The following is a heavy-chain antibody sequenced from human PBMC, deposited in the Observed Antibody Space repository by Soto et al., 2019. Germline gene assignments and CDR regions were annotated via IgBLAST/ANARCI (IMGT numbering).Heavy chain of an antibody. J-gene: IGHJ6*02. CDR3: TTFAMIVVYGMDV. CDR2: IKSKTDGGTT. CDR1: GFTFSNAW. D-gene: IGHD3-22*01. V-gene: IGHV3-15*07. Sequence: GGSLRLSCAASGFTFSNAWMNWVRQAPGKGLEWVGRIKSKTDGGTTDYAAPVKGRFTISRDDSKNTLYLQMNSLKTEDTAVYYCTTFAMIVVYGMDVWGQGTTVTVSS.